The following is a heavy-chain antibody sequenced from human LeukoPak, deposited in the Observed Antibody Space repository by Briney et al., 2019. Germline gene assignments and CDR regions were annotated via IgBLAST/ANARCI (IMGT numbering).Heavy chain of an antibody. CDR1: GFTFSSYW. CDR2: IKQDGSEK. V-gene: IGHV3-7*01. J-gene: IGHJ4*02. Sequence: GGSLRLSCAASGFTFSSYWMSWVRQAPGKGLEWVANIKQDGSEKYYVDSVKGRFTISRDNAKNSLYLQMNSLRAEDTAVYYCARASRGNRSSTSSYPGYWGQGTLVTVSS. D-gene: IGHD2-2*01. CDR3: ARASRGNRSSTSSYPGY.